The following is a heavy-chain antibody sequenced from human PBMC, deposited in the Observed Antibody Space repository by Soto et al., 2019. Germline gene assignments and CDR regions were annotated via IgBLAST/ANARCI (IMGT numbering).Heavy chain of an antibody. Sequence: QLQLQESGPGLVKPSETLSLTCTVSGASISSSGYYWGWIRQPPGKGLEWIGSFYYSGSTYYNPYLKSRVTISVDTSKHQFSLKLSSVTAADTAVYYWARHKPNSDCWYYYGMDVWGQGTTVTVSS. CDR1: GASISSSGYY. V-gene: IGHV4-39*01. J-gene: IGHJ6*02. CDR3: ARHKPNSDCWYYYGMDV. D-gene: IGHD2-21*01. CDR2: FYYSGST.